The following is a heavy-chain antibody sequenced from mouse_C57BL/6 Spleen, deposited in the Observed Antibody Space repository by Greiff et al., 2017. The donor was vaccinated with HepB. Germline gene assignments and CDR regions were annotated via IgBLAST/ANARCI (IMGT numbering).Heavy chain of an antibody. Sequence: VQLQQSGAELAKPGASVKLSCKASGYTFTSYWMHWVKQRPGQGLEWIGYINPSSGYTKYNQKFKDKATLTADKSYSTAYMQLSSLTYEDSAVYYCARMYDYDGWYFDVWGTGTTVTVSS. CDR3: ARMYDYDGWYFDV. CDR2: INPSSGYT. D-gene: IGHD2-4*01. V-gene: IGHV1-7*01. CDR1: GYTFTSYW. J-gene: IGHJ1*03.